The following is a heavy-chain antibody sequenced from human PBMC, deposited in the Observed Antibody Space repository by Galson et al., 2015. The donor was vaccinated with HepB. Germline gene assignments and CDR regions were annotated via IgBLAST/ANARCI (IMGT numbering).Heavy chain of an antibody. J-gene: IGHJ3*02. CDR1: GFTFSSYS. Sequence: SLRLSCAASGFTFSSYSMNWVRQAPGKGLEWVSSISSSSSYIYYADSVKGRFTISRDNAKNSLYLQMNSLRAEDTAVYYCARDGAQRWLQLSDSDAFDIWGQGTMVTVSS. CDR2: ISSSSSYI. V-gene: IGHV3-21*01. CDR3: ARDGAQRWLQLSDSDAFDI. D-gene: IGHD5-24*01.